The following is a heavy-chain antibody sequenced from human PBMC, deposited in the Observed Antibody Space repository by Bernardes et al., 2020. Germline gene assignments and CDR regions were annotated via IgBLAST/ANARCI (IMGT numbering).Heavy chain of an antibody. Sequence: GWSLRLSCAASGFTFSSYSMNWVRQAPGKGLEWVSSISSSSSYIYYADSVKGRFTISRDNAKNSLYLQMNSLRAEDTAVYYCARVNYGDYGCSGSWGQGTLVTVSS. CDR1: GFTFSSYS. D-gene: IGHD4-17*01. CDR3: ARVNYGDYGCSGS. V-gene: IGHV3-21*01. J-gene: IGHJ5*02. CDR2: ISSSSSYI.